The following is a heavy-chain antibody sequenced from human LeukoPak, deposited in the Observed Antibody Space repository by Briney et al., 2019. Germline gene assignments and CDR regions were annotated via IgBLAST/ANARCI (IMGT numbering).Heavy chain of an antibody. CDR2: IYISGST. Sequence: SETLSLTCTVSGGSISSYYWSWIRQPAGKGQEGIGRIYISGSTNYNHSLKSRVTMSVDTSKNQFSLKLSSVTAADTAVYYCARDADYYDSSGYYGPDDAFDIWGQGTMVTVSS. CDR1: GGSISSYY. V-gene: IGHV4-4*07. J-gene: IGHJ3*02. D-gene: IGHD3-22*01. CDR3: ARDADYYDSSGYYGPDDAFDI.